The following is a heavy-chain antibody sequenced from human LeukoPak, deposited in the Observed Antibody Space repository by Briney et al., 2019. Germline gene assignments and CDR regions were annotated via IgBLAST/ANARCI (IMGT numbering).Heavy chain of an antibody. J-gene: IGHJ4*02. CDR1: GGSISSGGYY. D-gene: IGHD1-26*01. CDR3: ARTVGATTYDY. V-gene: IGHV4-31*03. CDR2: IYYSGST. Sequence: SETLSLTCPVSGGSISSGGYYWRWIRQHPGKGLEWIGYIYYSGSTYYNPSLKSRVIISVDTSKNQFSLKLSSVTAADTAVYYCARTVGATTYDYWGQGTLVTVSS.